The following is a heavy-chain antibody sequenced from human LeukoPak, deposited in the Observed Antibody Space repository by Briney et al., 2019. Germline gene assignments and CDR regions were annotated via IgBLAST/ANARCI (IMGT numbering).Heavy chain of an antibody. CDR2: IWYDGSNK. CDR3: ARGSRQDLWFGELLFGY. Sequence: SGGSLRLSCAASGFTFSSYGMHWVRQAPGKGLEWVAVIWYDGSNKYYADSVKGRFTISRDNSKNTLYLQMNSLRAEDTAVYYCARGSRQDLWFGELLFGYWGQGTLVTVSS. CDR1: GFTFSSYG. D-gene: IGHD3-10*01. J-gene: IGHJ4*02. V-gene: IGHV3-30*19.